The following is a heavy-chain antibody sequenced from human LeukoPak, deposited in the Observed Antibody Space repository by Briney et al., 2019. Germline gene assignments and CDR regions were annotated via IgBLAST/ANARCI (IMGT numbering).Heavy chain of an antibody. CDR2: INPSGGNT. Sequence: ASVKVSCKASGYTFTSYYMHWVRQAPGQGLEWMGIINPSGGNTSYAQKFQGRVTMTRDTSTSTVYMELSSLRSEDTAVYYCARADKWLPFDYWGQGTLVTVSS. V-gene: IGHV1-46*01. CDR1: GYTFTSYY. CDR3: ARADKWLPFDY. D-gene: IGHD3-22*01. J-gene: IGHJ4*02.